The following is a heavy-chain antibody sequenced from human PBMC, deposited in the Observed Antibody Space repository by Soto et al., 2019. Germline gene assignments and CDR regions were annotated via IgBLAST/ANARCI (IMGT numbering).Heavy chain of an antibody. D-gene: IGHD5-12*01. J-gene: IGHJ6*03. V-gene: IGHV4-34*01. Sequence: SETLSLTCAVYGGSFSGYYWSWIRQPPGKGLEWIGEINHSGSTNYNPSLKSRVTISVDTSKNQFSLKLSSVTAADTAVYYCAREVATREAGLYYYYYYYMDVWGKGTTVTVSS. CDR2: INHSGST. CDR3: AREVATREAGLYYYYYYYMDV. CDR1: GGSFSGYY.